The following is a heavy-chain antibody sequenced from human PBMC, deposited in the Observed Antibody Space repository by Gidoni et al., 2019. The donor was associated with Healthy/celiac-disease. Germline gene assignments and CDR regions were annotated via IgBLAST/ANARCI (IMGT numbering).Heavy chain of an antibody. CDR2: ISSSSNYI. Sequence: EVQLVEAGGGLVMPGGSLRLSCGASGFTFSGYSMNWVRPAPGKGLEWVSSISSSSNYISYAYSVKGRFTISRNNTNNSLYLQMNGLRAEDTAVYDCAREGDELQYYFDYWGQGTLVTVSS. D-gene: IGHD3-16*01. CDR1: GFTFSGYS. J-gene: IGHJ4*02. CDR3: AREGDELQYYFDY. V-gene: IGHV3-21*01.